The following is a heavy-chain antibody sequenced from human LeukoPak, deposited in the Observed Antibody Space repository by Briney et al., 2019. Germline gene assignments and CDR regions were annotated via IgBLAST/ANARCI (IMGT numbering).Heavy chain of an antibody. CDR2: IYHSGST. D-gene: IGHD3-10*01. CDR3: AREPPLWFGELFTV. Sequence: SETLSLTCAVSGGSISSSNWWSWVRQPPGKGLEWIGEIYHSGSTNYNPSLKSRVTISVDKSKNQFSLKLSSVTAADTAVYYCAREPPLWFGELFTVWGQGTLVTVSS. J-gene: IGHJ4*02. CDR1: GGSISSSNW. V-gene: IGHV4-4*02.